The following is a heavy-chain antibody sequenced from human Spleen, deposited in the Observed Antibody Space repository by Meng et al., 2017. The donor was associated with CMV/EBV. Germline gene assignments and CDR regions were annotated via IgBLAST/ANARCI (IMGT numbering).Heavy chain of an antibody. J-gene: IGHJ5*02. Sequence: ASGYTFTSYGISWVRQAPGQGLEWMGWISAYNGNTNYAQKLQGRVTMTTDTSTSTAYMELRSLRSDDTAVYYCARGSGSVVPAAIDPWGQGTLVTVSS. CDR2: ISAYNGNT. CDR1: GYTFTSYG. V-gene: IGHV1-18*01. CDR3: ARGSGSVVPAAIDP. D-gene: IGHD2-2*01.